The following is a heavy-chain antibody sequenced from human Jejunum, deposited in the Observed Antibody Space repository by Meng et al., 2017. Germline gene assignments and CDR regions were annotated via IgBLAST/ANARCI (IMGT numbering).Heavy chain of an antibody. CDR3: ARDHMGSLDY. CDR2: AST. V-gene: IGHV4-61*08. J-gene: IGHJ4*02. CDR1: GGSVSRAGYQ. Sequence: QGQLQDSGPGLVRPSETLSLICTVSGGSVSRAGYQWGWIRQPPGKGLEWIGYASTNYNPSLKSRVTISLDTSRNQFSLSLSSVTAADTAVYYCARDHMGSLDYWGQGSLVTVSS. D-gene: IGHD1-26*01.